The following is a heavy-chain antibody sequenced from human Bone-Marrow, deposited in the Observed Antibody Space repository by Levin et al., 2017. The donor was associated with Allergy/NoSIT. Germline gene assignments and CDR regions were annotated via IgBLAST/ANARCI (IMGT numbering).Heavy chain of an antibody. D-gene: IGHD3-3*01. Sequence: LSLTCVGTGFSFSSHSMNWVRQAPGKGLEWISYISPSSGTRDYSDSVKGRFTVSRDNFQKSVSLEMTNVRVDDTAVYYCASRVTISGVGYYFNYWGLGTLVTVSA. CDR1: GFSFSSHS. CDR2: ISPSSGTR. V-gene: IGHV3-48*04. J-gene: IGHJ4*02. CDR3: ASRVTISGVGYYFNY.